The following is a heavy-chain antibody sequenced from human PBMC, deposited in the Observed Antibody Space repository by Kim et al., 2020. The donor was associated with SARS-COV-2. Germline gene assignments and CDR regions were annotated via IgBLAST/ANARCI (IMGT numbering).Heavy chain of an antibody. CDR2: ISSSSSTI. J-gene: IGHJ6*02. CDR1: GFTFSSYS. D-gene: IGHD6-19*01. V-gene: IGHV3-48*02. CDR3: ARDQLGEQWLPPGGMDV. Sequence: GGSLRLSCAASGFTFSSYSMNWVRQAPGKGLEWVSYISSSSSTIYYADSVKGRFTISRDNAKNSLYLQMNSLRDEDTAVYYCARDQLGEQWLPPGGMDVWGPGTTVTVSS.